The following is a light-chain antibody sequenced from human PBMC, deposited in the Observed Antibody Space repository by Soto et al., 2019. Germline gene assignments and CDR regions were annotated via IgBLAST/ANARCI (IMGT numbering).Light chain of an antibody. CDR1: QDISNY. Sequence: DVHMTQSPSSLSASVGYRVTITCQASQDISNYLNWYQQKPGKAPKLLIYDTSNLETGVPSRFSGSRYGTNFNLTISSLQPEDIATYYCQQHDNLPLTFGGGTKVDI. V-gene: IGKV1-33*01. J-gene: IGKJ4*01. CDR2: DTS. CDR3: QQHDNLPLT.